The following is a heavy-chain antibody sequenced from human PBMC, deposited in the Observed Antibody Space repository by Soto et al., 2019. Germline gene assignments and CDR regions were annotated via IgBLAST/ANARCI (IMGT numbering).Heavy chain of an antibody. CDR1: GFTVSSHA. CDR3: AKELRRLGFDP. CDR2: ISGSGGST. Sequence: GGALRLSCAASGFTVSSHAMSWVRQAPGKGLEWVSAISGSGGSTYYADSVKGRFTISRDNSKNTLYLQMNSLRAEDTAVYYCAKELRRLGFDPLGQGTLVTVSS. J-gene: IGHJ5*02. V-gene: IGHV3-23*01.